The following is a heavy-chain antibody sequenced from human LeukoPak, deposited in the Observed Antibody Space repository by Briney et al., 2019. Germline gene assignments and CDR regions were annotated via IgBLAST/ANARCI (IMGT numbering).Heavy chain of an antibody. Sequence: PGGSLRLSCAASGFTFSSYDMHWVRHATGKGLEWVSAIGTAGDTYYPGSVKGRFTISGENAKNSLYLQMNSLRAGDTAVYYCARWDYRYYYGMDVWGQGTTVTVSS. CDR1: GFTFSSYD. CDR2: IGTAGDT. J-gene: IGHJ6*02. CDR3: ARWDYRYYYGMDV. V-gene: IGHV3-13*01. D-gene: IGHD1-7*01.